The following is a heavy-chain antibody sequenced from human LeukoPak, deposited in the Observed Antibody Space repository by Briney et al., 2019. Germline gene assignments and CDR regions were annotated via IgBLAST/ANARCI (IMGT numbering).Heavy chain of an antibody. CDR2: MNPNSGNT. V-gene: IGHV1-8*02. D-gene: IGHD1-1*01. CDR3: AKGSRTFDY. J-gene: IGHJ4*02. CDR1: GYTFTSND. Sequence: ASVKVSCKASGYTFTSNDITWVRQAAGQGLEWMGWMNPNSGNTGYAQKFQGRVTMTRNTSISTAYLELSSLTSEDTAMYYWAKGSRTFDYWGQGTQVTVSS.